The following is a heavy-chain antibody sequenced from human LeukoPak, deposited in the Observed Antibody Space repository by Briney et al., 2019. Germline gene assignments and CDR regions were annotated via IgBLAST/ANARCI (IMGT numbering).Heavy chain of an antibody. D-gene: IGHD2-2*01. CDR3: ARVVPAAPFDY. Sequence: GSLRLSCAAPGFTFRSYEMNWVRQATGQGLEWVSYISSSGSTIYYADSVKGRFTISRDNAKTSLYLQMNSLRAEDTAVYYCARVVPAAPFDYWGQGTLVTVSS. J-gene: IGHJ4*02. CDR1: GFTFRSYE. V-gene: IGHV3-48*03. CDR2: ISSSGSTI.